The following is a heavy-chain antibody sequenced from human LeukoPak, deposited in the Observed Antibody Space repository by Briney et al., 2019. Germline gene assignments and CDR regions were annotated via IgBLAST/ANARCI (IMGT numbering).Heavy chain of an antibody. J-gene: IGHJ4*02. D-gene: IGHD2-2*01. Sequence: SETLSLTCAVYGGSFSGYYWSWIRQPPGKGLEWIGEINHSGSTNYNPSLKSRVTISVDTSRNQFSLKLSSVTAADTAVYYCASIRGIVVVPAWGQGTLVTVSS. CDR2: INHSGST. V-gene: IGHV4-34*01. CDR3: ASIRGIVVVPA. CDR1: GGSFSGYY.